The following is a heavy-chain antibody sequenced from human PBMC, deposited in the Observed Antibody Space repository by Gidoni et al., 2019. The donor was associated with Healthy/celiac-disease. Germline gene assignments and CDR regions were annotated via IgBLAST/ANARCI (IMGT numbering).Heavy chain of an antibody. Sequence: VRQMPGKGLEWMGIIYPGDSDTRYSPSFQGQVTISADKSISTAYLQWSSLKASDTAMYYCARGTTVDDWYFDLWGRGTLVTVSS. D-gene: IGHD4-17*01. V-gene: IGHV5-51*01. CDR3: ARGTTVDDWYFDL. J-gene: IGHJ2*01. CDR2: IYPGDSDT.